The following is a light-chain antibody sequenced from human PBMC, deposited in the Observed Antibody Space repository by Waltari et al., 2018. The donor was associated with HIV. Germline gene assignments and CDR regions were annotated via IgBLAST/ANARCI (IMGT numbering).Light chain of an antibody. CDR1: SSDVGGYNY. CDR3: CSFAGSYTWL. J-gene: IGLJ2*01. Sequence: QSALTQPRSVSGSPGQSVTISCTGTSSDVGGYNYVSWYQQLPGKAPKLMMYDLTERPSGVPDRFSGSKSGNTASLTISGLQAEDEADYYCCSFAGSYTWLFGGGTKLTVL. V-gene: IGLV2-11*01. CDR2: DLT.